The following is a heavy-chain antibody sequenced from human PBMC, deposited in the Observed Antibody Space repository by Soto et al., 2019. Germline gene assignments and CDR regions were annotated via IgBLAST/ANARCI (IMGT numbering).Heavy chain of an antibody. CDR1: GFTFSSYG. Sequence: QVQLVESGGGVVQPGRSLRLSCAASGFTFSSYGMHWVRQAPGKGLEWVAVISYDGSNKYYADSVKGRFTISRDNSKNTLYLQMNSLRAEDTAVYYCEKIVVAVAGSIDYWGQGTLVTVSS. CDR3: EKIVVAVAGSIDY. D-gene: IGHD6-19*01. V-gene: IGHV3-30*18. CDR2: ISYDGSNK. J-gene: IGHJ4*02.